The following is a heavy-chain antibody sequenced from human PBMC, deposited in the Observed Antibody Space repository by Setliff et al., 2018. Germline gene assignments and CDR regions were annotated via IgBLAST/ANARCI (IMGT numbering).Heavy chain of an antibody. D-gene: IGHD2-21*02. Sequence: SETLSLTCTVSGASISSSIDYWGGIRQPPGKGLEWIGSIYYSGGTYYNPSLKSRVTISVDTSKNQFSVRLNSVTAADTAVYYCARHWDFCGGNCPHNSIDYWGRGALVTVSS. V-gene: IGHV4-39*01. J-gene: IGHJ4*02. CDR1: GASISSSIDY. CDR3: ARHWDFCGGNCPHNSIDY. CDR2: IYYSGGT.